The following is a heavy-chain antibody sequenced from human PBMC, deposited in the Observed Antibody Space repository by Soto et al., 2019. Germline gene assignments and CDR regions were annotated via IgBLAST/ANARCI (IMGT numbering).Heavy chain of an antibody. CDR1: GVTVSSNY. V-gene: IGHV3-53*01. CDR2: IYSGGST. D-gene: IGHD5-12*01. J-gene: IGHJ6*02. Sequence: PGGSLRLSCAASGVTVSSNYMSWVRQAPGKGLEWVSVIYSGGSTYYADSVKGRFTISRDNSKNTLYLQMNSLRAEDTAVYYCARDLRGIVATRQYYYYGMDVWGQGTTVTVSS. CDR3: ARDLRGIVATRQYYYYGMDV.